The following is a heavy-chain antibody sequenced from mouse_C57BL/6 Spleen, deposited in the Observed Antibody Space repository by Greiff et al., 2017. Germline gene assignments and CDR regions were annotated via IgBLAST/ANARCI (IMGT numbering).Heavy chain of an antibody. CDR2: IDPEDGDT. V-gene: IGHV14-1*01. CDR1: GFNIKDYY. J-gene: IGHJ4*01. D-gene: IGHD1-1*02. CDR3: TLHYFGDAMAY. Sequence: EVQLQQSGAELVRPGASVTLSCTASGFNIKDYYMHWVKQRPEQGLEWIGRIDPEDGDTAYAPKFQGKATMTADTSSNTAYLQLSSLTSEDTAVCYCTLHYFGDAMAYWGQGTSVTVAA.